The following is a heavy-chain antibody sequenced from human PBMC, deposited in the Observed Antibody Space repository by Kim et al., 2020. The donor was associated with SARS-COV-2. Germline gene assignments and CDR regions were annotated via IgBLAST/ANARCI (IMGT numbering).Heavy chain of an antibody. Sequence: YSDSMEGRATISRDTSLNTLYLQIDTLETTDTAVYFCAKLTGNNPLDFWGQGTLVTVSS. CDR3: AKLTGNNPLDF. D-gene: IGHD1-1*01. J-gene: IGHJ4*02. V-gene: IGHV3-30-3*02.